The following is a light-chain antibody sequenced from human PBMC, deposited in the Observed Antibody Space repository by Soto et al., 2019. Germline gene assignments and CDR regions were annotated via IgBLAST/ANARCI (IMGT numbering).Light chain of an antibody. Sequence: DIQVTQSPSSLSASVGDRVTITCRASQSIDSFLIWYQQKPGMAPKVLIYAPSSLQSGVPSRFSGCGSGTDFTLTSNSLQPEDFATYYCQQIYNAPFPFRQGTKL. V-gene: IGKV1-39*01. CDR3: QQIYNAPFP. J-gene: IGKJ2*01. CDR1: QSIDSF. CDR2: APS.